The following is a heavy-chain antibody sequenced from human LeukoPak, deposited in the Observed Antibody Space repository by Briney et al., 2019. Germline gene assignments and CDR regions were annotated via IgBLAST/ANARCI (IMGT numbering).Heavy chain of an antibody. D-gene: IGHD3-10*01. J-gene: IGHJ5*02. CDR1: GFTFSSYE. CDR3: AKHYGSGSSRSFDP. V-gene: IGHV3-48*03. Sequence: GGSLRLSCAASGFTFSSYEMNWVRQAPGKGLEWASYISSSGSTIYYADSVKGRFTISRDNAKNSLYLQMNSLRAEDTAIYYCAKHYGSGSSRSFDPWGQGTLVTVSS. CDR2: ISSSGSTI.